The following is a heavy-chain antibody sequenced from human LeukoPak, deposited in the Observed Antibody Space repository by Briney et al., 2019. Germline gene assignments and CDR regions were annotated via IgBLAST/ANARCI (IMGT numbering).Heavy chain of an antibody. D-gene: IGHD4-23*01. CDR1: GYTFATYG. J-gene: IGHJ4*02. Sequence: GASVKVSCKASGYTFATYGISWVRQAPGQGLEWMGWISGYTGKTNSAQIPQGRVTMTTDTSTSTAYMELRSLRSDDTAVYYCARDPGVSGGPYYFDYWGQGTLVTVSS. CDR2: ISGYTGKT. CDR3: ARDPGVSGGPYYFDY. V-gene: IGHV1-18*01.